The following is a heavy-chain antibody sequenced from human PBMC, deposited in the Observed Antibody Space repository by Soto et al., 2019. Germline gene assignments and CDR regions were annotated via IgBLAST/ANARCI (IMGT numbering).Heavy chain of an antibody. CDR1: GFTFSSYA. CDR3: AKDPDYDFWSRYSFEY. J-gene: IGHJ4*02. V-gene: IGHV3-23*01. Sequence: EVQLLESGGGLVQPGGSLRLSCAASGFTFSSYAMSWVRQAPGKGLEWVSTITGSGSSTYYADSVKGRFTISRDNSKTTLYLQMNSVSAEDTAVYYCAKDPDYDFWSRYSFEYWGQGTLVTVSS. CDR2: ITGSGSST. D-gene: IGHD3-3*01.